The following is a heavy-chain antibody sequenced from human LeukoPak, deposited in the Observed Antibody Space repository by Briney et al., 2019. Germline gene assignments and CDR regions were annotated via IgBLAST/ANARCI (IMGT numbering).Heavy chain of an antibody. J-gene: IGHJ4*02. Sequence: GGSLRLSCAASGFTFSSYAMSWVRQAPGKGLEWVSAISGSGGSTYYADSVKGRFTISRDNSKNTLYLQMNSLRAEDTAVYYCARDLLDLSGTPDYWGQGTLVTVSS. CDR3: ARDLLDLSGTPDY. CDR2: ISGSGGST. V-gene: IGHV3-23*01. D-gene: IGHD1-14*01. CDR1: GFTFSSYA.